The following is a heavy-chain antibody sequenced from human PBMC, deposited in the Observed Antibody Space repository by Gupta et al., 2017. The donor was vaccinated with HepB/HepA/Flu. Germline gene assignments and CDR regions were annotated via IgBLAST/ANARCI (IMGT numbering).Heavy chain of an antibody. CDR3: AKRPSGGPYYYYYMDV. CDR1: GFPFSSYA. D-gene: IGHD6-25*01. Sequence: EVQLLESGGGLVQPGGSLRLSCAASGFPFSSYAMSWVRQAPGKGLEWVSAISGSGGSTYYADSVKGRFTISRDNSKNTLYLQMNSLRAEDTAVYYCAKRPSGGPYYYYYMDVWGKGTTVTVSS. J-gene: IGHJ6*03. CDR2: ISGSGGST. V-gene: IGHV3-23*01.